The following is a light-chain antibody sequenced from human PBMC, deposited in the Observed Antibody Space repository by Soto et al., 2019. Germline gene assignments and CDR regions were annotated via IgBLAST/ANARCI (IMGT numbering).Light chain of an antibody. V-gene: IGKV3D-15*01. CDR2: GAS. J-gene: IGKJ1*01. CDR3: QQYNNWPWT. Sequence: EIVMTQSPGTLSVSPGESATLSCRASQSISNNLVWYQQKPGQAPRLLIYGASSRATGIPDRFSGSGSGTDFTLTISRLEPEDFAVYYCQQYNNWPWTFGQGTKVDI. CDR1: QSISNN.